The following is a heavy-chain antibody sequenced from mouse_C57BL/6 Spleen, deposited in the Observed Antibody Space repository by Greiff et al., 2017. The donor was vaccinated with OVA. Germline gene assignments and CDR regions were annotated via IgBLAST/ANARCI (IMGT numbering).Heavy chain of an antibody. J-gene: IGHJ2*01. D-gene: IGHD1-1*01. CDR1: GFTFSSYG. V-gene: IGHV5-6*01. CDR2: ISSGGSYT. Sequence: DVHLVESGGDLVKPGGSLKLSCAASGFTFSSYGMSWVRQTPDKRLEWVATISSGGSYTYYPDSVKGRFTISRDNAKNTQYLQMSSLKSENTSMYYCARQATGGNFDYWGQGTTLTVSS. CDR3: ARQATGGNFDY.